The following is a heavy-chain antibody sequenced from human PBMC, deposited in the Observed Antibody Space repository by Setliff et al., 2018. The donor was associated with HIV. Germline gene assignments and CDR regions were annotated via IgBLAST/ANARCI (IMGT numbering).Heavy chain of an antibody. CDR1: GYTFTGYY. CDR2: INPNSGPT. Sequence: ASVKVSCKASGYTFTGYYIHWVRQAPGQGLEWMGRINPNSGPTSYAQKFQGRVTMTRDTSISTAYMELSRLRSDDTAVYYCARDFFGQRVGATLGYWGQGTLVTVSS. D-gene: IGHD1-26*01. CDR3: ARDFFGQRVGATLGY. J-gene: IGHJ4*02. V-gene: IGHV1-2*06.